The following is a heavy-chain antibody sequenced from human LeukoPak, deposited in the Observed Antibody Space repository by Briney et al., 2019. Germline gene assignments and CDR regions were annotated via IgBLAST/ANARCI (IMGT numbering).Heavy chain of an antibody. D-gene: IGHD4-17*01. J-gene: IGHJ6*02. V-gene: IGHV4-4*07. CDR3: ARGHDYGDDYYYYGMDV. CDR1: GGSISSYY. Sequence: PSETLSLTCTVSGGSISSYYWSWIRQPAGKGLEWIGRIYTSGSTNYNPSLKSRVTMSVDTSKNQLSLKLSSVTAADTAVYYCARGHDYGDDYYYYGMDVWGQGTTVTVSS. CDR2: IYTSGST.